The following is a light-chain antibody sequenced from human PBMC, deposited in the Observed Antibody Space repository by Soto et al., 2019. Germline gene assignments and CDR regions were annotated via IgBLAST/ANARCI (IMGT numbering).Light chain of an antibody. CDR1: QSVLYSANKNY. CDR3: QQLYTSLYT. Sequence: IVMTQSPDSLAVSLGERATINCKSSQSVLYSANKNYLAWYQQKPGQPPQLLIYWAPTRESGVPDRFSGSGSGTDFTLTITSLRAEDAAVYYCQQLYTSLYTLGQGTKLEIK. CDR2: WAP. V-gene: IGKV4-1*01. J-gene: IGKJ2*01.